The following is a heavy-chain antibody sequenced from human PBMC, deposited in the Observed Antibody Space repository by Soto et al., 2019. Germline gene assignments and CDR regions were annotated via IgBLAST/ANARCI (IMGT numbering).Heavy chain of an antibody. CDR2: ISSSSSYI. Sequence: GGSLRLSCAASGFTFSSYSMNWVRQAPGKGLEWVSSISSSSSYIYYADSVKGRFTISRDNAKNSLYLQMNSLRAEDTAVYYCARADYDFWSGYYTPRYYYYYYGMDVWGQGTTVTVS. V-gene: IGHV3-21*01. CDR3: ARADYDFWSGYYTPRYYYYYYGMDV. D-gene: IGHD3-3*01. J-gene: IGHJ6*02. CDR1: GFTFSSYS.